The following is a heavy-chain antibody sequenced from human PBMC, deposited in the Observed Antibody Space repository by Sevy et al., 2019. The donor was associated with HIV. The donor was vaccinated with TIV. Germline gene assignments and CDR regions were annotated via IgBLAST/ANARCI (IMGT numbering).Heavy chain of an antibody. J-gene: IGHJ5*02. V-gene: IGHV3-30-3*01. D-gene: IGHD2-8*01. CDR2: ISYDGSNK. Sequence: GGSLRLSCAASGLTFSTYAMHWVRQAPGKGLEWVAVISYDGSNKYYADSVKGRFTISRDNSKNTLYLQMNSLRTEDTAVYYCARPNGVTSGWFDPWGQGTLVTVSS. CDR3: ARPNGVTSGWFDP. CDR1: GLTFSTYA.